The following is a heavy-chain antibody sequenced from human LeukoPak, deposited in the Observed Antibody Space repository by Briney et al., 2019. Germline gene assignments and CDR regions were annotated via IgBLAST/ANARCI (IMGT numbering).Heavy chain of an antibody. CDR3: AKEVQLWPRY. CDR1: GFTFSSYA. V-gene: IGHV3-23*01. D-gene: IGHD5-18*01. J-gene: IGHJ4*02. Sequence: PGGSLRLSCTDSGFTFSSYAMSWVRQAPGKGLEWVSAISGSGGSTYYADSVKGRFTTSRDNSKNTLYLQMNSLRAEDTAVYYCAKEVQLWPRYWGQGTLVTVSS. CDR2: ISGSGGST.